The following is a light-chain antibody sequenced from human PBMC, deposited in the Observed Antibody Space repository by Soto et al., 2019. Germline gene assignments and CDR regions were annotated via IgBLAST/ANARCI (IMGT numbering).Light chain of an antibody. CDR1: QSVTNY. J-gene: IGKJ1*01. CDR2: DAS. V-gene: IGKV3-11*01. Sequence: EIVLTQSPDTLSLSPGERATLTCRASQSVTNYIAWYQQRPGQAPRLLIYDASNRATGVPARFSGSRSGTDFTLTISDLEPADFGLYYCQQRLNWPPGFGQGTKVDI. CDR3: QQRLNWPPG.